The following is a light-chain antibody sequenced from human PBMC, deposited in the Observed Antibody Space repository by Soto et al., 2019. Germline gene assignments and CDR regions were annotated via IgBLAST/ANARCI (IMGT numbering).Light chain of an antibody. CDR2: AAS. V-gene: IGKV1-39*01. CDR3: QQSYSTIKT. CDR1: QSISSY. J-gene: IGKJ4*01. Sequence: SSLSASVGDRVTITCRASQSISSYLNWYQQKPGKAPKLLIYAASSLQSGVPSRFSGSGSGTDFTLTISSLQPEDFATYYCQQSYSTIKTFGGGTKVDIK.